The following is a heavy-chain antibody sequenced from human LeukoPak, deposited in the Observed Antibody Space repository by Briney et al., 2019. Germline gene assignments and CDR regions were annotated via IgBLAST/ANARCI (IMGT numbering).Heavy chain of an antibody. D-gene: IGHD1-26*01. V-gene: IGHV3-23*01. J-gene: IGHJ4*02. Sequence: GGSLRLSCAASGFTFTGYSMNWVRQAPGKGLEWVSTISGGGGGTYYADSVKGRFTISRDNSKNTLYLQVNSLRAEDTAVYYCAKGGKWDVTPFDYWGQGTLVTVSS. CDR2: ISGGGGGT. CDR3: AKGGKWDVTPFDY. CDR1: GFTFTGYS.